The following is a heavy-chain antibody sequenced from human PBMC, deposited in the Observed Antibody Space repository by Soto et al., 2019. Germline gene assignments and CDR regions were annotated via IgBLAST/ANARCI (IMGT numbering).Heavy chain of an antibody. J-gene: IGHJ4*02. Sequence: QVQLVESGGGVVQPGNSLRLSCAGSGFPFSAEAMHWVRQAPGKGLEWVAAISYDGNNKQHADSVKGRFTVSRDNPKNTLYLQINSLRPEDTAVYYCARDYSSGWCLDYWGQGSLVTVSS. CDR1: GFPFSAEA. CDR3: ARDYSSGWCLDY. D-gene: IGHD6-13*01. V-gene: IGHV3-30-3*01. CDR2: ISYDGNNK.